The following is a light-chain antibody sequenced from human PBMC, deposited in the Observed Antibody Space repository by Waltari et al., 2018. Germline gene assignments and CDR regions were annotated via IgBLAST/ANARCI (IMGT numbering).Light chain of an antibody. CDR3: QQSYSSWT. J-gene: IGKJ1*01. CDR1: QSVLYSSNNRNY. Sequence: DIVLTQSPDSLAVSLGERATIHCKSSQSVLYSSNNRNYLAWFQQKPGQPPKLLISWASTRESGVPDRFTGSGSGTDFTLTISSLQAEDVAVYYCQQSYSSWTFGQGTKVEIK. CDR2: WAS. V-gene: IGKV4-1*01.